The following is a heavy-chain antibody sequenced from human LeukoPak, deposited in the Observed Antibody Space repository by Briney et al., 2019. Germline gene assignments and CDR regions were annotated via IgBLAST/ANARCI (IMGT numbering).Heavy chain of an antibody. J-gene: IGHJ2*01. V-gene: IGHV4-30-4*01. CDR2: IYYSGST. CDR1: GGSISSGDYY. D-gene: IGHD3-10*01. Sequence: SQTLSLTCTVSGGSISSGDYYWSWIRQPPGKGLEWIGYIYYSGSTYYNPSLKSRVTISVDTSKNQFSLKLSSVTAADTAVYYCARDGYGSGSWYFDLWGRGTLVTVSS. CDR3: ARDGYGSGSWYFDL.